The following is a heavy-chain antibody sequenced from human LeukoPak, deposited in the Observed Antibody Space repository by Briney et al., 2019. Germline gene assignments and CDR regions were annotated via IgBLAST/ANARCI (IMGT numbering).Heavy chain of an antibody. J-gene: IGHJ6*03. Sequence: ASVKVSCKASGYTFTAYYMHWVRQAPGQGLEWMGWINPNSGGTNCAQKFQGRVTMTRDTSISTAYMELSRLRSDDTAVYYCARAALRLFDYYYYYMDVWGKGTTVTVSS. D-gene: IGHD3-16*01. CDR3: ARAALRLFDYYYYYMDV. V-gene: IGHV1-2*02. CDR1: GYTFTAYY. CDR2: INPNSGGT.